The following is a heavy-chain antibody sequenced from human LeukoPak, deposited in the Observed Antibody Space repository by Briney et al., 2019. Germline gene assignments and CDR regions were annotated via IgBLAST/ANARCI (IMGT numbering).Heavy chain of an antibody. CDR1: GFTFSSYS. CDR2: ISSSSSYI. V-gene: IGHV3-21*01. D-gene: IGHD1-20*01. Sequence: GVSLRLSCAASGFTFSSYSMNWVRQAPGKGLEWVSSISSSSSYIYYADSVKGRFTISRDNAKNSPYLQMNSLRAEDTAVYYCARDLTGTLSMDVWGKGTTVTVSS. CDR3: ARDLTGTLSMDV. J-gene: IGHJ6*03.